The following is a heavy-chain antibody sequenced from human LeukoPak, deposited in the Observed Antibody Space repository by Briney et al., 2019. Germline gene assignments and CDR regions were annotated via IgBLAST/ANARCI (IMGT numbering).Heavy chain of an antibody. CDR3: ASYGSGYNWLDP. J-gene: IGHJ5*02. V-gene: IGHV1-2*02. CDR1: GYTFTSYG. Sequence: GASVKVSCKASGYTFTSYGISWVRQAPGQGLEWMGWIHPGSGATVYAQNFQGRVTITRDTSISTAYMDLTSLKSDDTAVYYCASYGSGYNWLDPWGQGTLVTVSS. CDR2: IHPGSGAT. D-gene: IGHD3-10*01.